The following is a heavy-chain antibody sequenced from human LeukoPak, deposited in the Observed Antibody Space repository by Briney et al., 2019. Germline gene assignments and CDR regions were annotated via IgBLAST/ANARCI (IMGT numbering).Heavy chain of an antibody. CDR1: GFTVSSNY. V-gene: IGHV3-53*04. J-gene: IGHJ5*02. CDR2: IYSGGST. CDR3: ARDFSSDYDS. D-gene: IGHD5-12*01. Sequence: GGSLRLSCAASGFTVSSNYMSWVRQAPGKGLEWVSVIYSGGSTYYADSVKGRFTISRHNSKNTLYPQMNSLRAEDTAVYYCARDFSSDYDSWGQGTLVTVSS.